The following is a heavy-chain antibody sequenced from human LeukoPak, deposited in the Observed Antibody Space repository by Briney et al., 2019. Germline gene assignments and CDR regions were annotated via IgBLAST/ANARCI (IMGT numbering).Heavy chain of an antibody. D-gene: IGHD2-2*01. V-gene: IGHV4-39*01. CDR3: ARSYCSNTNCYAAGAFDI. CDR2: IYYSGST. J-gene: IGHJ3*02. CDR1: GGSISRSSYY. Sequence: SETLSLTCTVSGGSISRSSYYWGWIRQPPGKGLEWIGSIYYSGSTYYNPSLKSRVTITVDTSKNQFSLKLSSVTAADTAAYYCARSYCSNTNCYAAGAFDIWGQGTMVTVSS.